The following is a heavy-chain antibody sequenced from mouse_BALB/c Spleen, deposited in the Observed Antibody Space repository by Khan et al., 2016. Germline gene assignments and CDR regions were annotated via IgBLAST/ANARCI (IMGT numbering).Heavy chain of an antibody. CDR3: ASLTGTIAY. V-gene: IGHV7-3*02. CDR2: IRNKAGGYTT. Sequence: EVELVESGGGLVQTGGSLRLSCATSGYTFTDYYMTWVRQPPGKALEWLGFIRNKAGGYTTEYSASVKGRFTISRDNSQSILYRQMNTLRAEYSATYYCASLTGTIAYWGQGTLVTVSA. D-gene: IGHD4-1*01. CDR1: GYTFTDYY. J-gene: IGHJ3*01.